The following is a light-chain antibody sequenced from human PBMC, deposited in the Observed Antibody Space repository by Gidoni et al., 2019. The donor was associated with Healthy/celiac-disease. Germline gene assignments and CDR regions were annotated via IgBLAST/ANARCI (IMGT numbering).Light chain of an antibody. J-gene: IGKJ5*01. CDR1: QSVSSY. V-gene: IGKV3-11*01. CDR3: QQRSNWPPIT. CDR2: DAS. Sequence: EIVLTQSPATLSLSPGERPTLSCRASQSVSSYSAWYQQKPGQAPRLLIYDASNRATGIPARFSGSGSGTDFTLTISSLEPEDFAVYYCQQRSNWPPITFGQGTRLEIK.